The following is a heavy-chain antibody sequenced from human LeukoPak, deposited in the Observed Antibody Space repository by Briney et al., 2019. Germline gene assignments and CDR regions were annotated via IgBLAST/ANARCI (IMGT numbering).Heavy chain of an antibody. D-gene: IGHD1-14*01. J-gene: IGHJ3*01. Sequence: PGGSLRLSCSASGFSFGNSWVHWVPQAPGKGLVWVSLINADGSTTTYADSVKGRFTISRDNARNTVSLQMNSLTIEDTAVYYCVVVVEPPDSDGFDVWGQGTMITVSS. CDR1: GFSFGNSW. CDR2: INADGSTT. CDR3: VVVVEPPDSDGFDV. V-gene: IGHV3-74*01.